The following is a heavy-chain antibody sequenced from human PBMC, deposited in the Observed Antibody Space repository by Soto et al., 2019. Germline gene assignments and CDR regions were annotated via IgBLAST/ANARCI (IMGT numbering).Heavy chain of an antibody. Sequence: PSETLSLTCTVSGGSISSYYWSWIRQPPGKGLEWIGYIYYSGSTNYNPSLKSRVTISVDTSKNQFSLKLSSVTAADTAVYYCARDLGLMVRGVIMPSYYMDVWGKGTTVTVSS. CDR1: GGSISSYY. J-gene: IGHJ6*03. CDR3: ARDLGLMVRGVIMPSYYMDV. D-gene: IGHD3-10*01. CDR2: IYYSGST. V-gene: IGHV4-59*01.